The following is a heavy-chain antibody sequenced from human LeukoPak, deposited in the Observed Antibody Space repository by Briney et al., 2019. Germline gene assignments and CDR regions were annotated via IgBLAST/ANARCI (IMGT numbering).Heavy chain of an antibody. D-gene: IGHD6-6*01. J-gene: IGHJ6*02. CDR2: IYYSGNT. V-gene: IGHV4-39*01. CDR3: ARQEGASSTSFYGMDV. Sequence: SETLSLTCTVSGGSVSSSSYYWGWIRQPPGKGLEWIGTIYYSGNTYYNPSLKSRVTISVDTSKHQFSLTLSSVTAADTAIYYCARQEGASSTSFYGMDVWGQGTTVTVS. CDR1: GGSVSSSSYY.